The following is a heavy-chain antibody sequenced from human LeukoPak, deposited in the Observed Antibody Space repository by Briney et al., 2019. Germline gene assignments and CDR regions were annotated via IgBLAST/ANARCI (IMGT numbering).Heavy chain of an antibody. CDR1: GYTFTSYD. Sequence: ASVKVSCKASGYTFTSYDINWVRQATGQGLEWMGWMNPNSGNTGYAQKFQGRVTMTRNTSISTAYMELSSLRSEDTAVYYCARARCSSTGCYRSENMKSQYWGQGTLVTVSS. V-gene: IGHV1-8*01. CDR3: ARARCSSTGCYRSENMKSQY. D-gene: IGHD2-2*01. J-gene: IGHJ4*02. CDR2: MNPNSGNT.